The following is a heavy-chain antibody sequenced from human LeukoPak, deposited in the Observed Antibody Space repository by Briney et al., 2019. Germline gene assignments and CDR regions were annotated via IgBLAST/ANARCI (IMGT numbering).Heavy chain of an antibody. V-gene: IGHV3-23*01. J-gene: IGHJ4*02. Sequence: GGSLRLSCAASGFTFSSYAMNWVRQAPGKGLEWVSVISTSGDSIYYADAVKGRFTISRDNSKNTVYLQMNSLRAEDTAVYFCAKAAYFYGSGSYYNDYWGQGTLVTVSS. D-gene: IGHD3-10*01. CDR2: ISTSGDSI. CDR1: GFTFSSYA. CDR3: AKAAYFYGSGSYYNDY.